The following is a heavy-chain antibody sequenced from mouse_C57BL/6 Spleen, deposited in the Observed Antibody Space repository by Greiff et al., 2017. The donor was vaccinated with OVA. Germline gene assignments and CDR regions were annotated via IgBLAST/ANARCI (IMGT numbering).Heavy chain of an antibody. CDR3: ARSGDGPLAY. CDR1: GYTFTSYW. J-gene: IGHJ3*01. V-gene: IGHV1-64*01. Sequence: VQLQESGAELVKPGASVKLSCKASGYTFTSYWMHWVKQRPGQGLEWIGMIHPNSGSTNYNEKFKSKATLTVDKSSSTAYMQLSSLTSEDSAVYYCARSGDGPLAYWGQGTLVTVSA. CDR2: IHPNSGST. D-gene: IGHD2-3*01.